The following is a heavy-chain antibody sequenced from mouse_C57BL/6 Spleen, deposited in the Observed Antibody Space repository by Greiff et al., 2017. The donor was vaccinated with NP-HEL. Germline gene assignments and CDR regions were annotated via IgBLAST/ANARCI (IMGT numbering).Heavy chain of an antibody. CDR3: ARQGDYDWWVY. D-gene: IGHD2-4*01. Sequence: EVKLVESGGDLVKPGGSLKLSCAASGFTFSSYGMSWVRQTPDKRLEWVATISSGGSYTYYPDNVKGRFTIPRDNAKNTLYLQMSSLKSEDTAMYYCARQGDYDWWVYWGQGSLVTVSA. CDR2: ISSGGSYT. J-gene: IGHJ3*01. CDR1: GFTFSSYG. V-gene: IGHV5-6*01.